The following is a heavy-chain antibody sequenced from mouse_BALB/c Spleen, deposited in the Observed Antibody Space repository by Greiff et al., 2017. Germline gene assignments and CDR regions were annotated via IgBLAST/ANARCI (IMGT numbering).Heavy chain of an antibody. V-gene: IGHV5-12-1*01. CDR2: ISSGGGST. Sequence: EVHLVESGGGLVKPGGSLKLSCAASGFAFSSYDMSWIRQTPEKRLEWVAYISSGGGSTYYPDTVKGRFTISRDNAKNTLYLQMSSLKSEDTAMYYCARQNWDTVMDYWGQGTSVTVSS. CDR3: ARQNWDTVMDY. J-gene: IGHJ4*01. CDR1: GFAFSSYD. D-gene: IGHD4-1*01.